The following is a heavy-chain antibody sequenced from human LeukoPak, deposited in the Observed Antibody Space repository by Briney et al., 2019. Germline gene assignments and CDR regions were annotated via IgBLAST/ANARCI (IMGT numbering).Heavy chain of an antibody. J-gene: IGHJ4*02. CDR2: IIPIFGTA. V-gene: IGHV1-69*05. Sequence: GASVKVSCKASGGTFSSYAISWVRQAPGQGLEWMGGIIPIFGTANYAQKFQGRVTITTDESTSTAYMELSSLRSDDTAVYYCAEGVFRLQLTYWGQGTLVTVSS. CDR1: GGTFSSYA. D-gene: IGHD5-24*01. CDR3: AEGVFRLQLTY.